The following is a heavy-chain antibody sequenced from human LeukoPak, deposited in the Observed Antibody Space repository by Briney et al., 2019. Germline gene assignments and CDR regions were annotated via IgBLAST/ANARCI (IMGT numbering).Heavy chain of an antibody. J-gene: IGHJ4*02. CDR2: ILYSGTT. Sequence: PSETLSLTCTVSGGSISTSRYSWGWIRQPPGKGLEWIGNILYSGTTYYNPSLKSRVTISVDTSKNQFSLKLSSVTAADTAVYYCARAGGVVGATTWNYWGQGTLVTVSS. CDR1: GGSISTSRYS. V-gene: IGHV4-39*07. CDR3: ARAGGVVGATTWNY. D-gene: IGHD1-26*01.